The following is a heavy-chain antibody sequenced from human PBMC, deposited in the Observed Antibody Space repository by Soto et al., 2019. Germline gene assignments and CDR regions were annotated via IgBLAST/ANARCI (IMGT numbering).Heavy chain of an antibody. J-gene: IGHJ6*02. D-gene: IGHD6-19*01. CDR1: GFTFSSYA. Sequence: GGSLRLSCAASGFTFSSYAMSWVRQAPGKGLEWVSAISGSGGSTYYADSVKGRFTISRDNSKNTLYLQMNSLRAEDTAVYYCAKSQRDSSGWYLRAYYYYGMDVWGQGTTVTVSS. CDR3: AKSQRDSSGWYLRAYYYYGMDV. CDR2: ISGSGGST. V-gene: IGHV3-23*01.